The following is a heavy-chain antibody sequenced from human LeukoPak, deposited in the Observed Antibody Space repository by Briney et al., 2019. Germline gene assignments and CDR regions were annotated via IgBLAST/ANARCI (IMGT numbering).Heavy chain of an antibody. V-gene: IGHV1-69*13. CDR1: GGAFSNFA. Sequence: SVKVSCKASGGAFSNFAISWVRQAPGQGLEWMGGVIPLFGTANYAQRFQGRVTITADESTSTVYMELSSLRSEDTAVYYCARDPGYYDSSGPFDYWGQGTLVTVSS. D-gene: IGHD3-22*01. CDR3: ARDPGYYDSSGPFDY. CDR2: VIPLFGTA. J-gene: IGHJ4*02.